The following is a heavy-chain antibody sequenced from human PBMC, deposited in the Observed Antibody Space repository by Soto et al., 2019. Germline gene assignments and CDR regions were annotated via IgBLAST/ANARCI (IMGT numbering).Heavy chain of an antibody. CDR3: ARINPVYNYYYGMDV. Sequence: QVTLKESGPVLVKPTETLTLTYTVSGFSLSNARMGVSWIRQPPGKALEWLAHIFSNDEKSYSTSLKSRLTISKDTSKSQVVLTMTNMDPVDTATYYCARINPVYNYYYGMDVWGQGTTVTVSS. CDR2: IFSNDEK. CDR1: GFSLSNARMG. D-gene: IGHD3-10*01. V-gene: IGHV2-26*01. J-gene: IGHJ6*02.